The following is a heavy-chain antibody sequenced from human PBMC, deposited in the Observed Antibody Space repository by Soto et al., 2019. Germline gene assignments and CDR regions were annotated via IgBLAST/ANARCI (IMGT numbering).Heavy chain of an antibody. J-gene: IGHJ4*02. CDR2: ISGSGGST. D-gene: IGHD5-18*01. CDR1: GFTFSSYA. V-gene: IGHV3-23*01. Sequence: EVQLLESGGGLVQPGGSLRLSCAASGFTFSSYAMSWVRQAPGKGLEWVSAISGSGGSTYYADSVKGRFTISRDNSKNTLYLQMNSLRAEDTAVYYCAKVGSRGYSYGYAGYYFDYWGQGTLVTVSS. CDR3: AKVGSRGYSYGYAGYYFDY.